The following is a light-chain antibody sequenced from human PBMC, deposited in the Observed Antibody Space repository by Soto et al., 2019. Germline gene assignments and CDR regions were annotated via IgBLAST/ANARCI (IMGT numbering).Light chain of an antibody. CDR2: DAA. V-gene: IGKV3-11*01. CDR1: QNIYNF. J-gene: IGKJ1*01. CDR3: QQRASRPQT. Sequence: EVVLTQSPATLSLSPGERATLSCRASQNIYNFLAWYQQKPGQAPRLLIYDAASRATGIPVRFSGSGSGTDFTLTISSLQPEDFAIYYCQQRASRPQTFGQGTKVEI.